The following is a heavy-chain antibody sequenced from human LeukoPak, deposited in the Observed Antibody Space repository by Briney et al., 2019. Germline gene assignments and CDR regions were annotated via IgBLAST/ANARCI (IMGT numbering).Heavy chain of an antibody. V-gene: IGHV4-59*11. CDR2: ISHSGST. D-gene: IGHD4-17*01. J-gene: IGHJ6*02. Sequence: SSETLSLTCTVSGGSINSHYWSWIRQPPGKGLEWIGCISHSGSTDYNPSLKSRLTMSVDTSKNQFSLKLTSVTAADTAMYYCARGLRPRDYYYYGLDVWGPGTTVTVSS. CDR1: GGSINSHY. CDR3: ARGLRPRDYYYYGLDV.